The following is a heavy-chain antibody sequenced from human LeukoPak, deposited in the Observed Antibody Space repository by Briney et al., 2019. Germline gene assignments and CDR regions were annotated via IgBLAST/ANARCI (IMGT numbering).Heavy chain of an antibody. CDR3: ARAERDSGYDSDYFDY. J-gene: IGHJ4*02. V-gene: IGHV4-34*01. CDR2: INHSGSP. Sequence: PSETLSLTCAVYGVSFSDYYWTWIRQPPGKGLEWIGEINHSGSPNNNPSLKSRVSISFDTSKNQFSLKLTSVTAADTAVYYCARAERDSGYDSDYFDYWGQGTLVTVSS. D-gene: IGHD5-12*01. CDR1: GVSFSDYY.